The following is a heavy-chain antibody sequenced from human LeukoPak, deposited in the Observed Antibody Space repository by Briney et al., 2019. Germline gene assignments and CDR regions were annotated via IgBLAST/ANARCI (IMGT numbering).Heavy chain of an antibody. D-gene: IGHD5-12*01. J-gene: IGHJ4*02. V-gene: IGHV3-23*01. CDR1: GFTFSTYS. CDR2: IFPSGDTT. CDR3: AKDHRPDSGCDIVY. Sequence: PGGSLRHSCAASGFTFSTYSMSWVRRAPGKGLEWVSLIFPSGDTTYYANSAKGRFTISRDNSKNTLYLQMHSLRAEDTAVYYCAKDHRPDSGCDIVYWRQGTLVTVSS.